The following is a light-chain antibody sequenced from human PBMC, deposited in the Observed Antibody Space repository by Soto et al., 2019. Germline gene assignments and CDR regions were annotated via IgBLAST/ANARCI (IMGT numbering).Light chain of an antibody. CDR3: ASRDPSLPGLYV. J-gene: IGLJ1*01. CDR2: TNN. V-gene: IGLV1-44*01. CDR1: SSNIGGNT. Sequence: QSVLTQPPSVSGTPGQSVTISCSGSSSNIGGNTVNWYQQLPGTAPKLLIHTNNQRPSGVPDRFSGSKSGTSASLAISGLQSEDEPDYYRASRDPSLPGLYVFGTGSKVTVL.